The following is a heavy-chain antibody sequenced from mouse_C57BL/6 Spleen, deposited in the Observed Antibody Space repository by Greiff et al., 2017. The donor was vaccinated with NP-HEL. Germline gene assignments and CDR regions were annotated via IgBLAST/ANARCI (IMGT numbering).Heavy chain of an antibody. V-gene: IGHV1-50*01. CDR2: IDPSDSYT. J-gene: IGHJ3*01. Sequence: VQLQQSGAELVKPGASVKLSCKASGYTFTSYWMQWVKQRPGQGLEWIGEIDPSDSYTNYNQKFKGKATLTVDTSSSTAYMQLSSLTSEDSAVYDCARGFAYWGQGTLVTVSA. CDR3: ARGFAY. CDR1: GYTFTSYW.